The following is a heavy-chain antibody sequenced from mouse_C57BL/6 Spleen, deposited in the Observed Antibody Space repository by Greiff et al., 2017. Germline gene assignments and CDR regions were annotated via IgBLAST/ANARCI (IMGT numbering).Heavy chain of an antibody. Sequence: QVQLQQSGAELVRPGASVTLSCKASGYTFTDYEMHWVKQTPVHGLEWIGGIDPETGGTAYNQKFKGKARLTADKSSSTAYMELRSLTSEDSAVYYCARSESIVTTNYFDYWGQGTTLTVSS. CDR1: GYTFTDYE. CDR3: ARSESIVTTNYFDY. V-gene: IGHV1-15*01. D-gene: IGHD2-12*01. CDR2: IDPETGGT. J-gene: IGHJ2*01.